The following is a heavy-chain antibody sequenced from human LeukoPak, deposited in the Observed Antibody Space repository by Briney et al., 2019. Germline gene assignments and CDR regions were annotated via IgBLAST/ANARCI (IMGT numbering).Heavy chain of an antibody. CDR3: ARETPTIKGDAFDI. D-gene: IGHD5-12*01. J-gene: IGHJ3*02. Sequence: GGSLRLSCAASGFTLSNYEINWVRQAPGKGLEWLSYIDSSGGSKFYADSVTGRFTVSRDNAKNSLYLQLNSLRVEDTALYYCARETPTIKGDAFDIWGQGTMVTVSS. V-gene: IGHV3-48*03. CDR2: IDSSGGSK. CDR1: GFTLSNYE.